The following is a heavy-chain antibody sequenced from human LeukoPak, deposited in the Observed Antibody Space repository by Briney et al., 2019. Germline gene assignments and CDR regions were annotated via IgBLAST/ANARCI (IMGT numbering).Heavy chain of an antibody. J-gene: IGHJ3*02. V-gene: IGHV3-74*01. CDR1: GFTFSIYW. CDR2: VNSDGSTT. Sequence: GGSLRLSCAASGFTFSIYWMHWVRQAPGNGLVWVSRVNSDGSTTTYADSVKGRFTISRDNSKNTLYLQMNSLRAEDTAVYYCARDIAAAAFDIWGQGTMVTVSS. D-gene: IGHD6-13*01. CDR3: ARDIAAAAFDI.